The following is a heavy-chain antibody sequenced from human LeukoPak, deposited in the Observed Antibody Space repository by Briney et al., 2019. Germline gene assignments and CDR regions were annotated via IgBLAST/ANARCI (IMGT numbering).Heavy chain of an antibody. CDR2: IYYSGST. V-gene: IGHV4-59*01. CDR1: GGSISSYY. D-gene: IGHD6-13*01. CDR3: ARGSGYSSSWYYHGDNSTYYYYMDV. J-gene: IGHJ6*03. Sequence: SETLSLTCTVSGGSISSYYWSWIRQPPGKGLEWIGYIYYSGSTNYNPSLKSRVTISVDTSKNQFSLKLSSVTAADTAVYYCARGSGYSSSWYYHGDNSTYYYYMDVWGKGTTVTVSS.